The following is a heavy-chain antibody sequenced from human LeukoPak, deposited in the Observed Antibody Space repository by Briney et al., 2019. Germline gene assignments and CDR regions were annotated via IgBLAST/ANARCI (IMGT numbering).Heavy chain of an antibody. Sequence: PGRSLRLSCAASGLTFSSYGMHWVRQAPGKGLEWVAVISYDGSNKYYADSVKGRFTVSRDNSKNTLYLQMNSLRAEDTAVYYCAKGWLQYGYWGQGTLVTVSS. CDR3: AKGWLQYGY. CDR1: GLTFSSYG. D-gene: IGHD5-24*01. CDR2: ISYDGSNK. V-gene: IGHV3-30*18. J-gene: IGHJ4*02.